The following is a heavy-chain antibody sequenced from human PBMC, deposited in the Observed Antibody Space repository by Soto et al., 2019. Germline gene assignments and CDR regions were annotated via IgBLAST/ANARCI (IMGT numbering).Heavy chain of an antibody. CDR3: ARSGSYYDYVWGSYRPYYFDY. V-gene: IGHV4-4*02. CDR1: GGSISSSNW. Sequence: LSLTCAVSGGSISSSNWWRWVRQPPGKGLEWIGEIYHSGSTNYNPSLKSRVTISVDKSKNQFSLKLSSVTAADTAVYYCARSGSYYDYVWGSYRPYYFDYWGQGTLVTVSS. CDR2: IYHSGST. D-gene: IGHD3-16*02. J-gene: IGHJ4*02.